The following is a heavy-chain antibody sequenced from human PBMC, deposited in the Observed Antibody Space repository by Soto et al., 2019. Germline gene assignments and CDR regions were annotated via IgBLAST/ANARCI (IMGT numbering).Heavy chain of an antibody. J-gene: IGHJ5*02. CDR3: ARHARQQLVLAWFDP. D-gene: IGHD6-13*01. Sequence: SETLSLTCTVSGGSISSSSYYWGWIRQPPGKGLEWIGSIYYSGSTYYNPSLKSRVTISVDTSKNQFSLKLSSATAADTAVYYCARHARQQLVLAWFDPWGQGTLVTVSS. V-gene: IGHV4-39*01. CDR1: GGSISSSSYY. CDR2: IYYSGST.